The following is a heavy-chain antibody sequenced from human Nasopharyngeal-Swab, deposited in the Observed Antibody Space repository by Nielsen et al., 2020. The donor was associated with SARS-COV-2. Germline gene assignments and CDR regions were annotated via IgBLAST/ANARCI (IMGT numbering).Heavy chain of an antibody. J-gene: IGHJ4*02. CDR1: GYTFTSYY. V-gene: IGHV1-46*01. Sequence: ASVKVSCKASGYTFTSYYIHLLRQSPVQGLEWMGIINPSGGSTSYAQKFQGRVTMTRDPSTSTVYMELSSLRSEDTAVYYCAREGIAARLRALGYWGQGILVTVSS. CDR3: AREGIAARLRALGY. CDR2: INPSGGST. D-gene: IGHD6-6*01.